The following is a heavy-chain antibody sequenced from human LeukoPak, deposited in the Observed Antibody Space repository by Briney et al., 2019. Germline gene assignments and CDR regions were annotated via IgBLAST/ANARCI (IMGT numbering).Heavy chain of an antibody. CDR2: INHSGST. CDR3: ARAPRNDGYCSSTSCFRKPFDY. D-gene: IGHD2-2*03. CDR1: GGSFSGYY. J-gene: IGHJ4*02. Sequence: SETLSLTCAVYGGSFSGYYWSWIRQPPGKGLEWIGEINHSGSTNYNPSLKSRVTISVDTSKNQFSLKLSSVTAADTAVYYCARAPRNDGYCSSTSCFRKPFDYWGREPWSPSPQ. V-gene: IGHV4-34*01.